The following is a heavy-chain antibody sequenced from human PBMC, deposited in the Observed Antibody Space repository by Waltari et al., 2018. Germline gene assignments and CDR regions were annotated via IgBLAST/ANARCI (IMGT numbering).Heavy chain of an antibody. J-gene: IGHJ4*02. Sequence: EVQVLESGGGLVQPGGSLRLSCAASGFIVNNDDMSWVRQAPGKGLEWVSGFSGSGGVTYYADSVKGRFTISRDSSRNTLYLQMNSLRAEDTALYYCAVLTWFGDFRVWGQGTLVTVSS. V-gene: IGHV3-23*01. CDR3: AVLTWFGDFRV. CDR2: FSGSGGVT. D-gene: IGHD3-10*01. CDR1: GFIVNNDD.